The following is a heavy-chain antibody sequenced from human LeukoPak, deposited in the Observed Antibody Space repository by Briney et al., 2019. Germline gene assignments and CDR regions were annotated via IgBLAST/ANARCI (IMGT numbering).Heavy chain of an antibody. D-gene: IGHD4-17*01. CDR1: GGTFSSYA. J-gene: IGHJ3*02. CDR2: IIPILGIA. V-gene: IGHV1-69*04. Sequence: ASVKVSCKASGGTFSSYAISWVRQAPGQGLEWMGRIIPILGIANYAQKFQGRVTITADKSTSTAYMELSSLRSEDTAVYYCASSITVTTGDAFGIWGQGTMVTVSS. CDR3: ASSITVTTGDAFGI.